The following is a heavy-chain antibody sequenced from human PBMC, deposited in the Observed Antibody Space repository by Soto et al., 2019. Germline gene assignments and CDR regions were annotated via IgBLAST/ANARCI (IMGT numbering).Heavy chain of an antibody. CDR2: ISGSGGST. Sequence: GGSLRLSCAASGFTFSSYAMNWVRQAPGKGLEWVSAISGSGGSTYYVDSVKGRFTISRDNSRSTLYLQMNSLRAEDTAVYYCAKDPEVVVTAPDYWGQGTLVTVSS. CDR1: GFTFSSYA. D-gene: IGHD2-21*02. CDR3: AKDPEVVVTAPDY. J-gene: IGHJ4*02. V-gene: IGHV3-23*01.